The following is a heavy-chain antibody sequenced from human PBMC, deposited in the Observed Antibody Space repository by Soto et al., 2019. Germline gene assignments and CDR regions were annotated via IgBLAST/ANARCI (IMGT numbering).Heavy chain of an antibody. CDR1: GHIFSNYW. CDR3: ARQRLWGTSGYYYFEN. V-gene: IGHV5-51*01. D-gene: IGHD3-22*01. Sequence: GESLKISCKGSGHIFSNYWIGWVRQMPGKGLEWMGIIYPGDSDTRYSPSFQGQVTITVDKSINTAYLQWSRLKASDTAIHYCARQRLWGTSGYYYFENWGQGTLVTVSS. CDR2: IYPGDSDT. J-gene: IGHJ4*02.